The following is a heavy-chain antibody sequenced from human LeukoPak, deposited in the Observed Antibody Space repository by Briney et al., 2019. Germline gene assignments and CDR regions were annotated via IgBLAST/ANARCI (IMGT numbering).Heavy chain of an antibody. Sequence: GGSLRPSRAASGFTFSSYGMHWVRQAPGKGLEWVAVIWYDGSNKYYADSVKGRFTISRDNSKNTLYLQMNSLRAEDTAVYYCAKDWAAAGTYWGQGTLVTVSS. CDR3: AKDWAAAGTY. V-gene: IGHV3-33*06. D-gene: IGHD6-13*01. J-gene: IGHJ4*02. CDR2: IWYDGSNK. CDR1: GFTFSSYG.